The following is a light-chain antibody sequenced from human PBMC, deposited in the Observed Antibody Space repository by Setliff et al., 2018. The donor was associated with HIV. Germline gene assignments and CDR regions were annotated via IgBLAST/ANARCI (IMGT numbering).Light chain of an antibody. V-gene: IGLV5-45*01. CDR2: YKSDSVK. CDR3: LIWHSSAYV. J-gene: IGLJ1*01. Sequence: QPVLTQTASLSASPGASASLTCTFRSGINDGNYRIYWYQQKPGSPPQYLLRYKSDSVKQQGSGVPSRFSGSKDASANAGILLISGVEYEDEAYYCCLIWHSSAYVFGTGTKVTVL. CDR1: SGINDGNYR.